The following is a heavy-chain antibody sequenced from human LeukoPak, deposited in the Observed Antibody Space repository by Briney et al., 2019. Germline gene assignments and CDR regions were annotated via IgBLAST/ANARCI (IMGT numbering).Heavy chain of an antibody. J-gene: IGHJ6*02. CDR1: GYTFTSYY. Sequence: ASVKVSCKASGYTFTSYYIHWVRQASGQGLEWMGVINPSGGSTTYAQKFQGRVTMTGDTSTSTVYMELSSLRSEDTAVYYCARDRQDYYNGMDVWGQGTTVTVSS. CDR2: INPSGGST. V-gene: IGHV1-46*01. CDR3: ARDRQDYYNGMDV.